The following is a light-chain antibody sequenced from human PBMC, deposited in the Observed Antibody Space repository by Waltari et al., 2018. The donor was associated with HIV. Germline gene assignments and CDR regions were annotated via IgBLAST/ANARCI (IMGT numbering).Light chain of an antibody. CDR3: QQSYSSLWT. CDR2: TAS. CDR1: QTIITY. V-gene: IGKV1-39*01. J-gene: IGKJ1*01. Sequence: DIQMTQSPSSLSASVGDRVTITCRASQTIITYLNWYQQRPGKAPNLLIHTASGLQSGVPSRFSGSGSGTDFTLTISSLQPEDFATYYGQQSYSSLWTFGQGTKVEIK.